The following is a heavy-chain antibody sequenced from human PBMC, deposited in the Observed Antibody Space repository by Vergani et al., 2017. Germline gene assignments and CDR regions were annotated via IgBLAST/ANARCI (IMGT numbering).Heavy chain of an antibody. CDR1: GFTFSSYS. CDR2: ISSSNNYI. V-gene: IGHV3-21*04. J-gene: IGHJ4*02. D-gene: IGHD6-6*01. Sequence: EVQLVESGGDLVKPGGSLRLSCAASGFTFSSYSMNWVRQAPGKGLEWVSSISSSNNYIYYADSVKGRFTISRDNSKNTLYLQMNSLRAEDTAVYYCAKPRPGYWGQGTLVTVSS. CDR3: AKPRPGY.